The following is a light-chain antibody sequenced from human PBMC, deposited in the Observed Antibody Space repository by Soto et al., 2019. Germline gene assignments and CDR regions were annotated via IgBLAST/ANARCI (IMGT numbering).Light chain of an antibody. V-gene: IGLV2-14*01. CDR1: SSDVGGYNY. Sequence: QSALTQPASVSGSPGQSITISCPGTSSDVGGYNYVSWYQQHPGKAPKLMIYDVSDRPSGVSNRFSGSKSGNTASLTISGLQAEDEADYYCCSYTSSSTGVFGTGTKVTVL. J-gene: IGLJ1*01. CDR2: DVS. CDR3: CSYTSSSTGV.